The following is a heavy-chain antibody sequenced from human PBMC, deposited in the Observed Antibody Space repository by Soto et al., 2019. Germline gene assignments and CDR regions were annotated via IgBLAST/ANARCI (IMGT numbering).Heavy chain of an antibody. V-gene: IGHV4-61*01. CDR2: IYYSGVT. CDR3: VRGTRGYRLGHIDY. CDR1: CGSVSSGSYY. D-gene: IGHD2-15*01. J-gene: IGHJ4*02. Sequence: SETLSLTCTVSCGSVSSGSYYWSRIRQPPGKGLEWIGYIYYSGVTNYNPSLKSRVTISVDTSKNQMSLKLSSVTAAQAALYYCVRGTRGYRLGHIDYRTQGTVVTGSS.